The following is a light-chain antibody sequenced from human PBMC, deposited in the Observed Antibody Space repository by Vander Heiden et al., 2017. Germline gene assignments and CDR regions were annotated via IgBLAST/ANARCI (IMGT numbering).Light chain of an antibody. CDR3: QQANSFGYT. CDR1: QGISSW. CDR2: AAS. J-gene: IGKJ3*01. Sequence: IQMTQSPSSVSASVGDRATITCRASQGISSWLAWYQQKPGKAPKLLIYAASSLQSGVPSRLSGSASGTDFTLTISILHPEDFTTYYSQQANSFGYTFGHGTKLDIK. V-gene: IGKV1-12*01.